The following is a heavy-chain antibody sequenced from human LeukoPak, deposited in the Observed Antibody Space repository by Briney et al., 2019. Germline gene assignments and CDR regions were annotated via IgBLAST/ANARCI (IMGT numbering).Heavy chain of an antibody. Sequence: GASVKVSCKASGYTFTSYGISWVRQAPGQGLEWMGRINPNSGGTNYAQKFQGRVTMTRDTSISTAYMKLSRLRSDDTAVYYCARWGDGGNFNWGQGTLVTVSS. CDR2: INPNSGGT. V-gene: IGHV1-2*06. CDR3: ARWGDGGNFN. D-gene: IGHD4-23*01. J-gene: IGHJ4*02. CDR1: GYTFTSYG.